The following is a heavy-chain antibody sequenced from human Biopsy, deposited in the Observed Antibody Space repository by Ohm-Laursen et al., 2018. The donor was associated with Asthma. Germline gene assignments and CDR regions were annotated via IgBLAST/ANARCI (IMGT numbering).Heavy chain of an antibody. D-gene: IGHD3-10*01. Sequence: SLRLSCSAFGFTFGSYGLHWVRQAPGKGLKWVADIWFDGSNKHYADSVKGRFTIPRDNSKNTLYLQMNSLRAEDTALYYCGRERSYMVDYWGQGTLVIVSS. CDR2: IWFDGSNK. V-gene: IGHV3-33*01. CDR1: GFTFGSYG. J-gene: IGHJ4*02. CDR3: GRERSYMVDY.